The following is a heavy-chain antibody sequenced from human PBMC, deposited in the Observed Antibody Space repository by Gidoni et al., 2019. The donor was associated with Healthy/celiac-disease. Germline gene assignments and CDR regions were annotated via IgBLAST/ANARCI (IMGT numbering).Heavy chain of an antibody. J-gene: IGHJ4*02. CDR1: GGSISSGGDH. D-gene: IGHD3-10*01. V-gene: IGHV4-31*03. CDR2: IYYCGST. CDR3: ARSITMVRGVIGY. Sequence: QVQLQESGPGLVKPSHTLSLTCTVSGGSISSGGDHWRWIRQPPGKGRELLGDIYYCGSTYYTPSLKSRVTISVETSKNQFTLKLSSVTAADTAVYYCARSITMVRGVIGYWGQGTLVTVSS.